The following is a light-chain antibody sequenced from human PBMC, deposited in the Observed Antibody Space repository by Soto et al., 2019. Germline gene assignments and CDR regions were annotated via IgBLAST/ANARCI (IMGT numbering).Light chain of an antibody. CDR1: QSVSSN. J-gene: IGKJ1*01. CDR2: GAF. Sequence: EIVMTQSPVTLSVSPGERATLSCRASQSVSSNLAWYRQKPGQAPSLLIYGAFTRATGIPARFSGTGSGTEFTLTISSPQSEDFALYYCQQYNDWPLTFGQGTKVDIK. V-gene: IGKV3-15*01. CDR3: QQYNDWPLT.